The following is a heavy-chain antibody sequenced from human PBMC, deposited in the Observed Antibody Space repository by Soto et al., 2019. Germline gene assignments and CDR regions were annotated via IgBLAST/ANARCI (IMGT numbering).Heavy chain of an antibody. CDR3: TRDRGSGYVLSSDY. CDR1: GFTFGDYA. J-gene: IGHJ4*02. CDR2: IRSKAYGGTT. V-gene: IGHV3-49*03. Sequence: GGSLRLSCTASGFTFGDYAMSWFRQAPGKGLEWVGFIRSKAYGGTTEYAASVKGRFTISRDDSKSIAYLQMNSLKTEDTAVYYCTRDRGSGYVLSSDYWGQGTLVTVSS. D-gene: IGHD5-12*01.